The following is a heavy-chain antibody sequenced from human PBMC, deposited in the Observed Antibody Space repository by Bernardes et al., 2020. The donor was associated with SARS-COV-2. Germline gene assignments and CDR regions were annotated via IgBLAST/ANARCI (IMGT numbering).Heavy chain of an antibody. Sequence: GGSLRLCCAASGFTFTNSWMHWVRQAPGKGLVWVSRINSDGRTTSYADSVKGRFTISRDNAKNTLYLQMNSLRAEDTAVYYCARRVSGDGYYYFDYWGQGTLVTVSS. D-gene: IGHD5-12*01. CDR2: INSDGRTT. J-gene: IGHJ4*02. CDR1: GFTFTNSW. V-gene: IGHV3-74*01. CDR3: ARRVSGDGYYYFDY.